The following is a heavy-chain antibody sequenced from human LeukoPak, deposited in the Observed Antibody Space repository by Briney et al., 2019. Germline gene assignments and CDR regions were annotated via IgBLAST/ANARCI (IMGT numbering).Heavy chain of an antibody. V-gene: IGHV1-8*03. CDR1: GYTFTSYG. CDR2: VNPDTGNT. Sequence: GASVKVSCKASGYTFTSYGISWVRQAPGQGPEWMGWVNPDTGNTGFAQKFQGRVTITQNSSVTTVYMELSSLTSEDTAVYYCARRGLVAGIYDLVYGFDIWGQGTMVTVSS. CDR3: ARRGLVAGIYDLVYGFDI. D-gene: IGHD3/OR15-3a*01. J-gene: IGHJ3*02.